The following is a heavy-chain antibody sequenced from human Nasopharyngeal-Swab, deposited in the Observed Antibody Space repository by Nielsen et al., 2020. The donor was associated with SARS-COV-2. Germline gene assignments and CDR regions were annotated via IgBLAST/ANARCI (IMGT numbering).Heavy chain of an antibody. CDR3: ARPWENDILTGYYRTAARDYYYMDV. J-gene: IGHJ6*03. V-gene: IGHV4-39*07. CDR1: GGSISSNYYY. CDR2: IYYSGST. Sequence: SETLSLTCTVSGGSISSNYYYWGRHRPPPGLELEWIGSIYYSGSTYYNPSLKRRVTISVDTSKTQFSLKLSSVTAADTAVYYCARPWENDILTGYYRTAARDYYYMDVWGKGTTVTVSS. D-gene: IGHD3-9*01.